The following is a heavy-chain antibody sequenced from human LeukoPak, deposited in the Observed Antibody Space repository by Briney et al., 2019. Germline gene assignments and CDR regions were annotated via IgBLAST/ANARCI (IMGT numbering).Heavy chain of an antibody. J-gene: IGHJ6*02. D-gene: IGHD6-13*01. CDR2: VSGSGT. CDR3: AKDLGEVAAAGSIYYYYGMDV. CDR1: GFTFSSYA. Sequence: PGGSLRLSCAASGFTFSSYAMNWVRQAPGKGLEWVSVVSGSGTYYADSVKGRFTISRDNSKNTLYLQMNSLRAEDTAVYYCAKDLGEVAAAGSIYYYYGMDVWGQGTTVTVSS. V-gene: IGHV3-23*01.